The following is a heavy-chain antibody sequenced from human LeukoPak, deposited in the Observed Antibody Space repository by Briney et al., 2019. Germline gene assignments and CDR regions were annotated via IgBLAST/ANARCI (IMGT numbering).Heavy chain of an antibody. CDR1: GFTFSSYG. CDR2: ISYDGSNK. D-gene: IGHD1-26*01. CDR3: AKAGPSGSYFDY. Sequence: GGSLRLSCAASGFTFSSYGMHWVRQAPGKELEWVAVISYDGSNKYYADSVKGRFTISRDNSKNTLYLQMNSLRAEDTAVYYCAKAGPSGSYFDYWGQGTLVTVSS. J-gene: IGHJ4*02. V-gene: IGHV3-30*18.